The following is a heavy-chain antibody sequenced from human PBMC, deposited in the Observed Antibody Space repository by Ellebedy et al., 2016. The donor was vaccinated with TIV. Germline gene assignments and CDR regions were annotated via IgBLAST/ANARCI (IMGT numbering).Heavy chain of an antibody. CDR2: INHNGRT. Sequence: GSLRLXXAVYGGSINSYYWIWIRQPPGKGLEWIGEINHNGRTNYNPSLKSRVTMSVDTSRNQFSLKLTSVAAADTALYYCGRGGHITIFGVVNLHNCFDPWGQGTPVTVSS. J-gene: IGHJ5*02. CDR1: GGSINSYY. D-gene: IGHD3-3*01. CDR3: GRGGHITIFGVVNLHNCFDP. V-gene: IGHV4-34*01.